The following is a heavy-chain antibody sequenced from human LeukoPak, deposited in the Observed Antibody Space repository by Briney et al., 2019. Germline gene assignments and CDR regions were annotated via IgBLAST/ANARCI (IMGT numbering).Heavy chain of an antibody. CDR3: AKSYYYGSGSNYMSFDC. CDR1: GFTFSSYA. CDR2: IGDTT. V-gene: IGHV3-23*01. D-gene: IGHD3-10*01. J-gene: IGHJ4*02. Sequence: SGGSLRLSCAASGFTFSSYAMSWVRQAPGKGLEWVSTIGDTTYYADSEKGRFTISRDNSKNTLYLQMNSLRAEDTAVYYCAKSYYYGSGSNYMSFDCWGQGALVTVSS.